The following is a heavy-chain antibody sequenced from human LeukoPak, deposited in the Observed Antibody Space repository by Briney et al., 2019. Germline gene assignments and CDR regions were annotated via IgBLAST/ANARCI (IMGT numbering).Heavy chain of an antibody. D-gene: IGHD2-2*02. Sequence: ASVKVSCKASGYTFTSYDMNWVRQATGQGLEWMGWMNPKSGDTGYAQKFQGRVTMTRNTSITTAYMELGSLRSEDTAVYYCATGPSVCSSTTCYNYMDVWGKGTTVTVSS. V-gene: IGHV1-8*01. CDR2: MNPKSGDT. CDR3: ATGPSVCSSTTCYNYMDV. CDR1: GYTFTSYD. J-gene: IGHJ6*03.